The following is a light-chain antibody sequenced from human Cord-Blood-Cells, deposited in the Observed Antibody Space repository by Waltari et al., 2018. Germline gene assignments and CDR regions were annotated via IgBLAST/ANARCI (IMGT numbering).Light chain of an antibody. Sequence: QSALTQPASVPGSPGQSITISSTGTSSDVGSYNLVSWYQPHPGKAPQLMIYEGSKRPAGVSKRFSGSKSGNTASLTISGRQAEDEADYYCSSYAGSSIYVFGTGTKVTVL. J-gene: IGLJ1*01. CDR1: SSDVGSYNL. V-gene: IGLV2-23*01. CDR2: EGS. CDR3: SSYAGSSIYV.